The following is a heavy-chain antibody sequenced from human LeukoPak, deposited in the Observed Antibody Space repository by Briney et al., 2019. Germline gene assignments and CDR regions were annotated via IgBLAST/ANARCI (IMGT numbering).Heavy chain of an antibody. V-gene: IGHV4-30-4*01. J-gene: IGHJ3*02. CDR1: GGSISIGDYY. Sequence: TSETLSLTCTVSGGSISIGDYYWSWIRQPPGKGLEWIGYIYYSGSTYYNPSLKSRVTISVDTSKNQFSLKLSSVTAADTAVYYCARELYSSSAFDIWGQGTMVTVSS. CDR2: IYYSGST. CDR3: ARELYSSSAFDI. D-gene: IGHD6-6*01.